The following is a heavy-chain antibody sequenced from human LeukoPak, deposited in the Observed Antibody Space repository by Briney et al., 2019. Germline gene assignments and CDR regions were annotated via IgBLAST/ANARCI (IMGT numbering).Heavy chain of an antibody. CDR1: GYTFTGWG. V-gene: IGHV1-18*01. CDR2: ISAYNGNT. CDR3: ARIGWLQNDY. Sequence: ASVKVSCKASGYTFTGWGTSWVRQPLGQGLEWMGWISAYNGNTNYAQKLQGRVTMTTDTSTSTAYMELRSLRSDDTAVYYCARIGWLQNDYWGQGTLVTVSS. J-gene: IGHJ4*02. D-gene: IGHD5-24*01.